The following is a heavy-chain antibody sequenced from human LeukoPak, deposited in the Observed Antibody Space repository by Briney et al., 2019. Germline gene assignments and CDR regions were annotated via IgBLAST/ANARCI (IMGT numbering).Heavy chain of an antibody. J-gene: IGHJ4*02. Sequence: SQTLSLTCDISGDSLFTNGVAWNWIRQSPSRGLEGLGRTYYRSKLYFEYEVSVKRRISINAATSKNQSSLQLSFVTPEDPAVYYCVRGKYSSFDRRGEGTLVTVSS. CDR1: GDSLFTNGVA. CDR3: VRGKYSSFDR. CDR2: TYYRSKLYF. V-gene: IGHV6-1*01. D-gene: IGHD6-6*01.